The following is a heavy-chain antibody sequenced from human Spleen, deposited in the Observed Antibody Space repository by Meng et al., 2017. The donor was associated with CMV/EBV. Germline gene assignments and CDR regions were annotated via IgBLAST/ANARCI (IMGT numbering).Heavy chain of an antibody. Sequence: QVQLVQSWAEVKKPGASVKVSCKASGYSFTSYAISWVRQAPGQGLEWMGWISAYDGNTNYAQKFQGRVTMATDTSTNTAYMELRSLRAEDTAVYYCARGYFDYWGQGTLVTVSS. CDR2: ISAYDGNT. CDR1: GYSFTSYA. J-gene: IGHJ4*02. CDR3: ARGYFDY. V-gene: IGHV1-18*01.